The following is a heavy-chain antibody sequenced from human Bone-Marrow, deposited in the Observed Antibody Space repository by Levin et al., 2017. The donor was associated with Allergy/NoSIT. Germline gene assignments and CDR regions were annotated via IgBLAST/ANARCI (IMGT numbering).Heavy chain of an antibody. CDR3: AQSETYCGADCYSSLDY. CDR1: GFSLSTNGVG. CDR2: IYWDDDK. J-gene: IGHJ4*02. V-gene: IGHV2-5*02. Sequence: SGPTLVKPTQTLTLTCTVSGFSLSTNGVGVGWIRQPPGKALEWLALIYWDDDKRYNPSLKSRLTLTKDSSKNQVVLTMTNMDTVDTATYYCAQSETYCGADCYSSLDYWGQGTLVTVSS. D-gene: IGHD2-21*02.